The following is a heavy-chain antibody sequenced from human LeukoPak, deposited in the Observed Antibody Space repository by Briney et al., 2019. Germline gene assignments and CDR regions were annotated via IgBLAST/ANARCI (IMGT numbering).Heavy chain of an antibody. CDR3: ARVSPERGYSYGPLDNYFDY. CDR1: GFTFSSYG. CDR2: INSDGSST. D-gene: IGHD5-18*01. Sequence: GGSLRLSCAASGFTFSSYGMSWVRQAPGKGLVWVSRINSDGSSTSYADSVKGRFTISRDNAKNTLYLQMNSLRAEDTAVYYCARVSPERGYSYGPLDNYFDYWGRGTLVTVSS. V-gene: IGHV3-74*01. J-gene: IGHJ4*02.